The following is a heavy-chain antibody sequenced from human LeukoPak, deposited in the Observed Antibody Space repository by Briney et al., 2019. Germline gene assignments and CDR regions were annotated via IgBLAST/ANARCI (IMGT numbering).Heavy chain of an antibody. CDR3: ARDHSSASYTYYYYCMDV. Sequence: PSETLSLTCTVSGGSISNYDWSWIRQSAGKGLEWVGRTYISGSSNYNPSLKSRVTISIDTSKNQFSLKLTSATAADTAVYYCARDHSSASYTYYYYCMDVWGKGTTVTVSS. D-gene: IGHD1-26*01. V-gene: IGHV4-4*07. CDR2: TYISGSS. CDR1: GGSISNYD. J-gene: IGHJ6*03.